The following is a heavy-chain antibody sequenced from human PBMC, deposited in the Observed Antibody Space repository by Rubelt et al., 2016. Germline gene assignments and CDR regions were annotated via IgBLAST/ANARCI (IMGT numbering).Heavy chain of an antibody. D-gene: IGHD2-2*01. CDR2: INGDGSST. Sequence: GKGLVWVSRINGDGSSTNYADSVKGRITISRDNAKNTLYLQMNSLRAEDTAVYYCARAQYLADDAFDIWGQGTMVTVSS. CDR3: ARAQYLADDAFDI. V-gene: IGHV3-74*01. J-gene: IGHJ3*02.